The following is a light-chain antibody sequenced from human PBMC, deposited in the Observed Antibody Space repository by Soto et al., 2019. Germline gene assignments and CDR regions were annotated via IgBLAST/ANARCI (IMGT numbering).Light chain of an antibody. CDR2: WAS. Sequence: DIVMTQSPDSLAVSLGERATINCKSSQSVLYSSNNKNYLAWYQKKPGQPPKLLIYWASTRESGVPDRFSGGGSGTDFTLTISGLQAEDVEVYYCQQYYPTLPWAFGQGTKVEIK. V-gene: IGKV4-1*01. J-gene: IGKJ1*01. CDR1: QSVLYSSNNKNY. CDR3: QQYYPTLPWA.